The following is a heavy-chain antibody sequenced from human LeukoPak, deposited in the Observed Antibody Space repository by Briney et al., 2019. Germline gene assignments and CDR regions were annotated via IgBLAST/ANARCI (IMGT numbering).Heavy chain of an antibody. CDR1: GFTFSSYS. Sequence: GGSLRLSCAASGFTFSSYSMNWVRQAPGKGLEWVSSISSSSSYIYYADSVKGRFTISRDNAKNSLYLQMNSLRAEDTAVYYCASSIAVAGGVFDYWGQGTLVTVSS. CDR3: ASSIAVAGGVFDY. V-gene: IGHV3-21*01. J-gene: IGHJ4*02. D-gene: IGHD6-19*01. CDR2: ISSSSSYI.